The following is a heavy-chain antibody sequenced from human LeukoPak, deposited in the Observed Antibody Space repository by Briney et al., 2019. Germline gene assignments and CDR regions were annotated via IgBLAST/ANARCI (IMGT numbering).Heavy chain of an antibody. J-gene: IGHJ6*02. CDR3: ARDSGFYINGMDV. Sequence: GGSLRLSCAASGFTFSSYWMSWVRQAPGKGLEWVANIKQDGSEKYYVDSVKGRFTISRDNAKNSLYLQMNSLRAEDTAVYYCARDSGFYINGMDVWGQGTTVTVSS. CDR2: IKQDGSEK. CDR1: GFTFSSYW. D-gene: IGHD3-3*01. V-gene: IGHV3-7*01.